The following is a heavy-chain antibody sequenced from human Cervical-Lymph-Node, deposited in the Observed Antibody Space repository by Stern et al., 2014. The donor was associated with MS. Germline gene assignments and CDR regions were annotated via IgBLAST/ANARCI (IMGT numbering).Heavy chain of an antibody. CDR1: GGTFSSYA. CDR3: ASGYSAYYYGMDV. Sequence: VHLVESGAEVKKPGSSVKVSCKASGGTFSSYAISWVRQAPGQGIEWMGGIIPIFGTANYAQKFQGRGTITADESTSTAYMELSSLRSEDTAVYYCASGYSAYYYGMDVWGQGTTVTVSS. D-gene: IGHD3-22*01. V-gene: IGHV1-69*01. J-gene: IGHJ6*02. CDR2: IIPIFGTA.